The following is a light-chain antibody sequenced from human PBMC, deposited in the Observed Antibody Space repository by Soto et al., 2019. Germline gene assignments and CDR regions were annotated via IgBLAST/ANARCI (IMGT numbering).Light chain of an antibody. J-gene: IGKJ1*01. Sequence: EIVLTQSPGTLSLSPGERATLSCRASQSVSSNYLAWYQQKPGQAPRLLIYGASSRATGIPDRFGGSGSGTDFTLTISRLAPEDFAVYYCQQYGSSPETFGQGTKVDIK. CDR1: QSVSSNY. V-gene: IGKV3-20*01. CDR3: QQYGSSPET. CDR2: GAS.